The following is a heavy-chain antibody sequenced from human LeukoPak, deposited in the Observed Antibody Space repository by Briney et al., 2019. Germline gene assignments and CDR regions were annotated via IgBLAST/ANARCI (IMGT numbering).Heavy chain of an antibody. V-gene: IGHV3-21*01. CDR1: EFTFSDYS. CDR2: IGSSSTYI. CDR3: ARDSGYDLDY. Sequence: GGSLRLSCAAPEFTFSDYSMNWVRQAPGKGLEWVSSIGSSSTYIYYADSVKGRFTISRDNAKNSLYLQMSSLRAEDTAVYYCARDSGYDLDYWGQGTLVTVSS. D-gene: IGHD5-12*01. J-gene: IGHJ4*02.